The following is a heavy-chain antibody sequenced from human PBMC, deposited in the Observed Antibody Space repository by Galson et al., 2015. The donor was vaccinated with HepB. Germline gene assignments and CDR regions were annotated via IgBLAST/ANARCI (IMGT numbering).Heavy chain of an antibody. D-gene: IGHD4-17*01. J-gene: IGHJ2*01. V-gene: IGHV3-48*04. CDR2: ISSSSSTI. CDR3: ARDQRATVTTFSEPNWYFAL. CDR1: GVTFRSYS. Sequence: PLRLSCAAYGVTFRSYSMNWVRQAPGKGLEWVSYISSSSSTIYYADSVKGRFTISRDNAKNSLYLQMNSLRAEDTAVYYCARDQRATVTTFSEPNWYFALWGRGTLVTVSS.